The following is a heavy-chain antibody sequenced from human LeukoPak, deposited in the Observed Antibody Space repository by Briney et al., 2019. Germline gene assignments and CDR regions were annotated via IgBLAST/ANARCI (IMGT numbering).Heavy chain of an antibody. CDR2: INTNTGNP. CDR3: ARARLWFGELSHLDY. D-gene: IGHD3-10*01. J-gene: IGHJ4*02. V-gene: IGHV7-4-1*02. Sequence: GASVKVSCKASGYTFTNSTISWVRQAPGQGLEWMGWINTNTGNPTYAQGFTGRFVFSLDTSVSTAYLQISSLKAEDTAVYYCARARLWFGELSHLDYWGQGTLVTVSS. CDR1: GYTFTNST.